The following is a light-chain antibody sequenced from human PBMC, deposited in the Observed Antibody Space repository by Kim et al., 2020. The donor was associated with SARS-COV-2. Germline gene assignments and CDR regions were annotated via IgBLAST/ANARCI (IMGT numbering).Light chain of an antibody. Sequence: SVAPGEIATLSCRASQIVSSNLAWYQQKPGQAPRLLIYGASTRATGIPARFSGSGSGTEFTLTISSLQSEDFAVYYCQQYNNRPTFGQGTKVDIK. J-gene: IGKJ1*01. V-gene: IGKV3-15*01. CDR1: QIVSSN. CDR3: QQYNNRPT. CDR2: GAS.